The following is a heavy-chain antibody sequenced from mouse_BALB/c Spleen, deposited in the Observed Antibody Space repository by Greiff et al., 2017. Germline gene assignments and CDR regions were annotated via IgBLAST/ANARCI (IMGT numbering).Heavy chain of an antibody. CDR3: AREGGTGFDY. V-gene: IGHV5-4*02. CDR2: ISDGGSYT. CDR1: GFTFSDYY. Sequence: DVHLVESGGGLVKPGGSLKLSCAASGFTFSDYYMYWVRQTPEKRLEWVATISDGGSYTYYPDSVKGRFTISRDNAKNNLYLQMSSLKSEDTAMYYCAREGGTGFDYWGQGTTLTVSS. D-gene: IGHD4-1*01. J-gene: IGHJ2*01.